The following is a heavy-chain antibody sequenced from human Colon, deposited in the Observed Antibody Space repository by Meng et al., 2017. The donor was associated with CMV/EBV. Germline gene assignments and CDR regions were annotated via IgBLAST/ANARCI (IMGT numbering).Heavy chain of an antibody. CDR2: IYSTGST. CDR1: GVSINSGGYY. CDR3: ARKGLVADP. V-gene: IGHV4-31*03. D-gene: IGHD2-15*01. Sequence: LRLSCTVSGVSINSGGYYWTWIRQHPGKGLEWIGYIYSTGSTYYNPSLKSRVTISVYTSKNQFSLRLNPVTAADAAVYYGARKGLVADPWGQGTLVTVSS. J-gene: IGHJ5*02.